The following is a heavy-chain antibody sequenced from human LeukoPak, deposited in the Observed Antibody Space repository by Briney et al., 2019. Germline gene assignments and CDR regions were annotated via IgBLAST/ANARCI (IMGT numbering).Heavy chain of an antibody. Sequence: GGSLRLSCAASGFTFSSYAMSWVRQAPGKGLEWVSAISGSGGSTYYADSVKGRFAISRDNAKNSLYLQMNSLRAEDTAVYYCARDLDIVVVPAWFDPWGQGTLVTVSS. CDR1: GFTFSSYA. CDR2: ISGSGGST. V-gene: IGHV3-23*01. CDR3: ARDLDIVVVPAWFDP. D-gene: IGHD2-2*01. J-gene: IGHJ5*02.